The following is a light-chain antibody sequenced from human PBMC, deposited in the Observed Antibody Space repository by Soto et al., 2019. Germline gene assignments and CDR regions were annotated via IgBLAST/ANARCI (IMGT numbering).Light chain of an antibody. CDR2: DSN. V-gene: IGLV1-40*01. J-gene: IGLJ1*01. Sequence: QSVLTQPPSVSGAPGQRVTISCTGSSSNIGAGRDVHWYRQLPGAAPKFLISDSNHRPSGVPDRFSVSKSGASASLAITGLRAEDEGDYFCQSYGTSLSGLYVFGTGIKLTVL. CDR1: SSNIGAGRD. CDR3: QSYGTSLSGLYV.